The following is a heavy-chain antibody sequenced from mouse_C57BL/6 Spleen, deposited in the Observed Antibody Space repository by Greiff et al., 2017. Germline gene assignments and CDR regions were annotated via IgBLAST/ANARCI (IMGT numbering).Heavy chain of an antibody. Sequence: EVQLQESGGDLVKPGGSLKLSCAASGFTFSSYGMSWVRQTPDKRLEWVATISSGGSYTYYPDSVKGRFTISRDNAKNTLYLQMSSLKSEDTAMYYCARHETGTLFAYWGQGTLVTVSA. D-gene: IGHD4-1*01. CDR2: ISSGGSYT. V-gene: IGHV5-6*01. J-gene: IGHJ3*01. CDR1: GFTFSSYG. CDR3: ARHETGTLFAY.